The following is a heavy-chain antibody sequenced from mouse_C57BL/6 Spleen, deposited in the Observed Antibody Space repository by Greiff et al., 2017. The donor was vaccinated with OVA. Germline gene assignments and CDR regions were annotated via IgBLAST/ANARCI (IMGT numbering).Heavy chain of an antibody. CDR2: IYPRSGNT. CDR1: GYTFTSYG. J-gene: IGHJ4*01. CDR3: AREGGYDGYYYAMDY. Sequence: VQLQQSGAELARPGASVKLSCKASGYTFTSYGISWVKQRTGQGLEWIGEIYPRSGNTYYNEKFKGKATLTADKSSSTAYMELRSLTSEDSAVYFGAREGGYDGYYYAMDYWGQGTSVTVSS. V-gene: IGHV1-81*01. D-gene: IGHD2-3*01.